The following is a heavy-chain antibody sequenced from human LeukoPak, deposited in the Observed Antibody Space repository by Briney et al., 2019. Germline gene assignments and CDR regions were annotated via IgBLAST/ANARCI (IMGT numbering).Heavy chain of an antibody. J-gene: IGHJ4*02. CDR2: ISSSSSYI. Sequence: GGSLRLSCAASGFTFSSYSMNWVRQAPGKGLEWVSSISSSSSYIYYADSVKGRFTISRDYAKNSLYLQMNSLRAEDTAVYYCARDKGSSWSGGFDYWGQGTLVTVSS. D-gene: IGHD6-13*01. V-gene: IGHV3-21*01. CDR3: ARDKGSSWSGGFDY. CDR1: GFTFSSYS.